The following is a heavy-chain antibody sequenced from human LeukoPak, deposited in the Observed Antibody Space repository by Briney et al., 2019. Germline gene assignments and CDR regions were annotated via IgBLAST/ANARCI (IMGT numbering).Heavy chain of an antibody. D-gene: IGHD3-22*01. J-gene: IGHJ6*02. CDR2: ISAYNGNT. CDR1: GYTFTSYA. CDR3: AREESSGYLGYYYYGMDV. Sequence: GASVKVSCKASGYTFTSYAMNWVRQAPGQGLEWMGWISAYNGNTNYAQKLQGRVTMTTDTSTSTAYMELRSLRSDDTAVYYCAREESSGYLGYYYYGMDVWGQGTTVTVSS. V-gene: IGHV1-18*01.